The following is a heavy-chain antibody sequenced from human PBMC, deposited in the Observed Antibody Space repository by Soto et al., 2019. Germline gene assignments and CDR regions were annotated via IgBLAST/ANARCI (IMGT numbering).Heavy chain of an antibody. CDR3: ARAPSGSYPEFDY. D-gene: IGHD1-26*01. V-gene: IGHV3-30-3*01. Sequence: QVQLVESGGGVVQPGRSLRLSCAASGFIFSSYTMHWVRQAPGKGLEWVGFITYDGSNQYYADSVKGRFTISRDNSRNMLFLQMNSLRPDDTAVYYCARAPSGSYPEFDYWGQGTLVTVSS. CDR2: ITYDGSNQ. CDR1: GFIFSSYT. J-gene: IGHJ4*02.